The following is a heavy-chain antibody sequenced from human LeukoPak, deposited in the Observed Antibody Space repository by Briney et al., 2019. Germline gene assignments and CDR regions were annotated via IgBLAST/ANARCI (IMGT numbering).Heavy chain of an antibody. CDR1: GFTFGDYA. J-gene: IGHJ4*02. V-gene: IGHV3-49*01. CDR3: TREQGWSSSWGY. Sequence: GGSLRLSCTASGFTFGDYAMSWFRQASGKGLEWVGFIRSKAYGGTTEYAASVKGRFTISRDGSKSIAYLQMNSLKTEDTAVYYCTREQGWSSSWGYWGQGTLVTVSS. CDR2: IRSKAYGGTT. D-gene: IGHD6-13*01.